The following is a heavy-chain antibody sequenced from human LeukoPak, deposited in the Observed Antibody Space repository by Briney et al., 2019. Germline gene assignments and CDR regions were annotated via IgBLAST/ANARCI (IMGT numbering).Heavy chain of an antibody. CDR1: GFTVSSKH. Sequence: GGSLRLSCAASGFTVSSKHMSWVRQAPGKGVEWVSVIYSGGSTYYADSVKGRFTISRDNSKNTLYLQMNSLRAEDTAVYYCARTYHYGMDVWGQGTTVTVSS. CDR2: IYSGGST. V-gene: IGHV3-53*01. CDR3: ARTYHYGMDV. J-gene: IGHJ6*02.